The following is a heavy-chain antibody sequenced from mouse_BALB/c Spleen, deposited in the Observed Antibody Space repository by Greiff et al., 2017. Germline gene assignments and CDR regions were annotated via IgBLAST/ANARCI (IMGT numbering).Heavy chain of an antibody. CDR1: GYSITSDYA. CDR2: ISYSGST. Sequence: EVKLEESGPGLVKPSQSLSLTCTVTGYSITSDYAWNWIRQFPGNKLEWMGYISYSGSTSYNPSLKSRISITRDTYKNQFFLQLNSVTTEDTATYDCARPFDYDYGPFAYWGQGTLVTVSA. J-gene: IGHJ3*01. D-gene: IGHD2-4*01. V-gene: IGHV3-2*02. CDR3: ARPFDYDYGPFAY.